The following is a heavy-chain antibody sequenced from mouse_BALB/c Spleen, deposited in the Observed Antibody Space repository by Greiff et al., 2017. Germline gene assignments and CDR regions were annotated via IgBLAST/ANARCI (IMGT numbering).Heavy chain of an antibody. V-gene: IGHV2-9*02. Sequence: QVQLKESGPGLVAPSQSLSITCTVSGFSLTSYGVHWVRQPPGKGLEWLGVIWAGGSTNYNSALMSRLSISKDNSKSQVFLKMNSLQTDDTAMYYCARDYDHDGDWFAYWGQGTLVTVSA. D-gene: IGHD2-4*01. CDR3: ARDYDHDGDWFAY. CDR1: GFSLTSYG. CDR2: IWAGGST. J-gene: IGHJ3*01.